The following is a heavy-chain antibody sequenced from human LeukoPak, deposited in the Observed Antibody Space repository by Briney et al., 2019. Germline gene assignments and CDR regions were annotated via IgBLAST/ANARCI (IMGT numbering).Heavy chain of an antibody. CDR3: AELGMIGGV. J-gene: IGHJ6*04. Sequence: GESLRLSCAASGFTFSSYAMGWVRQAPGKGLEWVSTISGSGGSTLYADSVKGRFTISRDNSKNTLYLQMNSLRAEDTAVYYCAELGMIGGVWGKGTTVTISS. CDR2: ISGSGGST. CDR1: GFTFSSYA. D-gene: IGHD3-10*02. V-gene: IGHV3-23*01.